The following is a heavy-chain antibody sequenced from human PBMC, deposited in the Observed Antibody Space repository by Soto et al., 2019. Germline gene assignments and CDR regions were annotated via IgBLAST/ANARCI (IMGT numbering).Heavy chain of an antibody. Sequence: LRLSCAASGFTFGDYWMHWVRQAPGKGLEWVSRMTSDGSTTDYADSVKGRFTVSRDNAKNTLYLQMNSLRAEDTAVYFCATAEVDYWGPGTLVTVSS. CDR3: ATAEVDY. V-gene: IGHV3-74*01. CDR2: MTSDGSTT. J-gene: IGHJ4*02. CDR1: GFTFGDYW.